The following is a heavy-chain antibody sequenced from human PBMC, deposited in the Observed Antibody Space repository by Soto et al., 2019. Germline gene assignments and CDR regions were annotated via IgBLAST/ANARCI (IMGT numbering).Heavy chain of an antibody. CDR3: ARGLPGTLGYNWFDP. D-gene: IGHD1-7*01. CDR2: ISGSGVTT. Sequence: GGSLRLSCAASGFTFSSSAMSWVRQAPGKGLEWVSAISGSGVTTYYADSVKGRFTISRDNSKDTLYLQMNSLRAEDTAVYYCARGLPGTLGYNWFDPWGHGTLVTVSS. J-gene: IGHJ5*02. CDR1: GFTFSSSA. V-gene: IGHV3-23*01.